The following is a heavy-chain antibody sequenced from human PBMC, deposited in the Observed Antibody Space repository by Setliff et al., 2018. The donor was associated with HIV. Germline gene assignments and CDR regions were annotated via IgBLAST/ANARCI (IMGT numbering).Heavy chain of an antibody. CDR1: GGSISSSSYY. CDR2: IFYTGST. V-gene: IGHV4-39*01. J-gene: IGHJ2*01. D-gene: IGHD1-20*01. CDR3: ARVRFNFDNVRCFDL. Sequence: SETLSLTCTVSGGSISSSSYYWDWIRQPPGKSLEWVGSIFYTGSTNYRPSLESRVIVSLDTSKNQFSLKLSSVTAADTATYFCARVRFNFDNVRCFDLWGPGTLVTVSS.